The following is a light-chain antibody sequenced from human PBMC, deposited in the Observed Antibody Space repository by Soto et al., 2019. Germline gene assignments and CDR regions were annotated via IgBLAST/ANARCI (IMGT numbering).Light chain of an antibody. CDR2: DAS. CDR3: QQYNNWPPPIT. CDR1: QSVSSN. Sequence: ILMTQTPATLSVSPGERATLSCRPSQSVSSNLAWYQQKPGQAPRLLIYDASTRATGIPARFSGSGSRTEFTLTISSLQSEDFAVYYCQQYNNWPPPITFGQGTRLEI. J-gene: IGKJ5*01. V-gene: IGKV3-15*01.